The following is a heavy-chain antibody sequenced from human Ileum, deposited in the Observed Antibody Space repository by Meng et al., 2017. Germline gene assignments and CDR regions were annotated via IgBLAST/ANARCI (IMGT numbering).Heavy chain of an antibody. V-gene: IGHV4-31*03. J-gene: IGHJ4*02. CDR2: IYSSGSP. CDR3: AHIFDS. CDR1: GDSISSGGYY. Sequence: QVQLQESGPGLVTPSQTLSLTVTVSGDSISSGGYYWTWIRQHPGKGLEWIGYIYSSGSPNYNPSLKSRVTMSVDKSNDHLSLQLTSVTAADTAVYYCAHIFDSWGQGTLVTVSS.